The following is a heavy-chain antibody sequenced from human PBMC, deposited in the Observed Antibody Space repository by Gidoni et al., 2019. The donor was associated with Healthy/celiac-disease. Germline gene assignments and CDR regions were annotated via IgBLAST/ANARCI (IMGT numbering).Heavy chain of an antibody. V-gene: IGHV4-31*03. CDR1: GGSISSGGYY. D-gene: IGHD5-18*01. CDR3: ARFVDTAMALHFDY. CDR2: IYYSGST. J-gene: IGHJ4*02. Sequence: QVQLQESGPGLVKPSQTLSPTCTVSGGSISSGGYYWSWIRQHPGKGLEWIGYIYYSGSTYYNPSLKSRVTISVDTSKNQFSLKLSSVTAADTAVYYCARFVDTAMALHFDYWGQGTLVTVS.